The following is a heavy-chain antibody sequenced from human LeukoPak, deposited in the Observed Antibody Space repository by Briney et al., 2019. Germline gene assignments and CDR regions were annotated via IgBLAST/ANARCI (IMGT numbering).Heavy chain of an antibody. CDR3: ARVGSYSFDY. V-gene: IGHV3-30-3*01. J-gene: IGHJ4*02. CDR1: GFTFSSYA. D-gene: IGHD1-26*01. CDR2: ISYDGSSK. Sequence: PGGSLRLSCAASGFTFSSYAMHWVRQAPGKGLEWVAVISYDGSSKYYADSVKGRFTISRDNSKNTLYLQMNSLRAEDTAVYYCARVGSYSFDYWGQGTLVTVSS.